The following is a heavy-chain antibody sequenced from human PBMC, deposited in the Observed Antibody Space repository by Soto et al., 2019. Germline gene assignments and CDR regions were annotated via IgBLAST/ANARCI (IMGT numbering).Heavy chain of an antibody. CDR3: ARYRILEYSSSSGMYYYYYGMDV. J-gene: IGHJ6*02. D-gene: IGHD6-6*01. CDR2: ISAYNGNT. V-gene: IGHV1-18*01. CDR1: GYTFTSYG. Sequence: ASVKVSCKASGYTFTSYGISWVRQAPGQGLEWMGWISAYNGNTNYAQKLQSRVTMTTDTSTSTAYMELRSLRPDDTAVYYCARYRILEYSSSSGMYYYYYGMDVWGQGTTVTVSS.